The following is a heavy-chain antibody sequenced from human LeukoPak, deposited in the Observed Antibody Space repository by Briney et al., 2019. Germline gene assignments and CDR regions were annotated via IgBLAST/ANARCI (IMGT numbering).Heavy chain of an antibody. V-gene: IGHV3-23*01. CDR3: ARESGSGYYDFWSGPQEYYYYYMDV. J-gene: IGHJ6*03. CDR1: GFTFSSYA. D-gene: IGHD3-3*01. Sequence: GSLRLSCAASGFTFSSYAMSWVRQAPGKGLEWVSAISGSGGSTYYADSVKGRFTISRDNAKNSLYLQMNSLRAEDTAVYYCARESGSGYYDFWSGPQEYYYYYMDVWGKGTTVTVSS. CDR2: ISGSGGST.